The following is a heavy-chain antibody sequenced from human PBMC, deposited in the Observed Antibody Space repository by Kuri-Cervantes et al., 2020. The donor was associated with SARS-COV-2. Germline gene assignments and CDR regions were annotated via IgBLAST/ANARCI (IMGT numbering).Heavy chain of an antibody. J-gene: IGHJ4*02. V-gene: IGHV1-2*02. CDR2: INPNSGGT. CDR3: ARGPTPRDFWSGYYEGVFGY. D-gene: IGHD3-3*01. Sequence: ASVKVSCKASGYTFTGYYMHWVRQAPGQGLEWMGWINPNSGGTNYAQKFQGRVTMTRDTSISTAYMELSRLRSDDTAVYYCARGPTPRDFWSGYYEGVFGYWGQGTLVTVSS. CDR1: GYTFTGYY.